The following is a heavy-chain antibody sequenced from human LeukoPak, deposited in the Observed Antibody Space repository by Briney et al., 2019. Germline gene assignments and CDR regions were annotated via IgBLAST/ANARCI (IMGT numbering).Heavy chain of an antibody. CDR1: GGSISSGSYY. V-gene: IGHV4-61*02. Sequence: SETLSLTCTVSGGSISSGSYYWSWIRQPAGKGLEWIGRIYTSGSTNYNPSLKSRVTISVDTSKNQFSLKLSSVTAADTAVYYCARLCVGVWGSYRPLNGDYYYYMDVWGKGTTVTVPS. CDR3: ARLCVGVWGSYRPLNGDYYYYMDV. CDR2: IYTSGST. J-gene: IGHJ6*03. D-gene: IGHD3-16*02.